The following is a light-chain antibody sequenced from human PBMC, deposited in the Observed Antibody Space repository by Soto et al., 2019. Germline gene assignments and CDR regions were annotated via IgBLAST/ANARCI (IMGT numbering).Light chain of an antibody. CDR1: QSVSIL. CDR2: GAF. Sequence: EIVMTQSPATLSVSPGERATLSCRASQSVSILLAWYQQKPGQAPRLLIHGAFNRATGISARFSGSGSGTDFTLTISSLEPEDSAIYYCQQRNIWPPVTFGQGTRLEIK. J-gene: IGKJ5*01. CDR3: QQRNIWPPVT. V-gene: IGKV3-11*01.